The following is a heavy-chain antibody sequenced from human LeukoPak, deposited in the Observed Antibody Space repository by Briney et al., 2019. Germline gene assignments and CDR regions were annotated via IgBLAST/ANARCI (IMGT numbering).Heavy chain of an antibody. CDR3: AKDASPIAASTTGAFDL. Sequence: GGSLSLSCAASGFTFSSYAMHWVRQAPGKGVEWVAVISYDGRNTYYAGSVQGRFTISRDNAKNTLHVQMNSLRPEDTAVFYCAKDASPIAASTTGAFDLWGQGAMVTVSS. D-gene: IGHD6-6*01. V-gene: IGHV3-30*04. J-gene: IGHJ3*01. CDR1: GFTFSSYA. CDR2: ISYDGRNT.